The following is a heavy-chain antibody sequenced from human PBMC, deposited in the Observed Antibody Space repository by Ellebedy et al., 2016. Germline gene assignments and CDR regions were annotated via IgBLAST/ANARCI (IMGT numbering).Heavy chain of an antibody. V-gene: IGHV1-2*02. CDR1: GYTFTGYY. Sequence: ASVKVSCXASGYTFTGYYMHWVRQAPGQGLEWMRWINPNSGGTNYAQKFQGRVTMTRDTSTSTVYMELSSLRSEDTAVYYCARAGGTTLGWGQGTLVTVSS. CDR2: INPNSGGT. J-gene: IGHJ4*02. CDR3: ARAGGTTLG. D-gene: IGHD1-1*01.